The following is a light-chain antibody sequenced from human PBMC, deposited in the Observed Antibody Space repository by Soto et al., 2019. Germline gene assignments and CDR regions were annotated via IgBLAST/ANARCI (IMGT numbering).Light chain of an antibody. CDR3: QSYDSNNWV. Sequence: NFMLTQPQSVSDSPGKTVTISCTRSSGSIASNYVQWYQQRPGSSPTTVIYEDDQRPSGVPDRFSGSIDRSSNSASLTISGLKTEDEADYYCQSYDSNNWVFGGGTKLTVL. CDR2: EDD. CDR1: SGSIASNY. J-gene: IGLJ3*02. V-gene: IGLV6-57*01.